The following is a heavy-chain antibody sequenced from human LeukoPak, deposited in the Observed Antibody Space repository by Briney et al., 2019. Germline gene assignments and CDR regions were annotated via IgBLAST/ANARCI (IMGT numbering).Heavy chain of an antibody. D-gene: IGHD4-23*01. CDR2: ISYDGSNK. CDR1: GFTFSSYG. CDR3: AKARTTVVPWYFDY. Sequence: GGSLRLSCAASGFTFSSYGMHWVRQAPGKGLEWVAVISYDGSNKYYADSVKGRFTISRDNSKNTLYLQMNSLRAEDTAVYYCAKARTTVVPWYFDYWGQGTLVTVSS. J-gene: IGHJ4*02. V-gene: IGHV3-30*18.